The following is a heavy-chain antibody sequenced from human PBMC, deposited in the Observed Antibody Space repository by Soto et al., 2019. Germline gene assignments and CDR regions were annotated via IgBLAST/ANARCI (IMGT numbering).Heavy chain of an antibody. CDR1: GLTFSRYD. J-gene: IGHJ4*02. CDR2: ISDDGSNK. D-gene: IGHD1-26*01. CDR3: ANGSYSGTSSDFDX. Sequence: GGSLRLSCAASGLTFSRYDMHWVRQAPGKGLEWVTAISDDGSNKYYVDSVKGRFTISRDNSKNTLYLQINSLRAEDTAVYYCANGSYSGTSSDFDXWGQVTLFTVSX. V-gene: IGHV3-30*18.